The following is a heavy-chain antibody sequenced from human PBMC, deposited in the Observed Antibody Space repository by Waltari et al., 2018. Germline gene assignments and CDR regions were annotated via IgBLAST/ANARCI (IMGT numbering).Heavy chain of an antibody. CDR1: GFTFSSYG. CDR3: AKGWYYYDSSGHSGAFDI. Sequence: GGVVQPGRSLRLSCAASGFTFSSYGMHWVRQAPGKGLEWVAVISYDGSNKYYADSVKGRFTISRDNSKNTLYLQMNSLRAEDTAVYYCAKGWYYYDSSGHSGAFDIWGQGTMVTVSS. CDR2: ISYDGSNK. D-gene: IGHD3-22*01. V-gene: IGHV3-30*18. J-gene: IGHJ3*02.